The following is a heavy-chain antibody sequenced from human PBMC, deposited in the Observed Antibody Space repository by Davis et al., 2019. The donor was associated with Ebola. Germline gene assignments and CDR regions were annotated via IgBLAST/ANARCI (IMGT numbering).Heavy chain of an antibody. CDR1: GGSFSGYY. D-gene: IGHD3-10*01. CDR2: INHSGST. V-gene: IGHV4-34*01. CDR3: ARAALRSVLLWFRELHGVYFDY. Sequence: MPSETLSLTCAVYGGSFSGYYWSWIRQPPGKGLAWIGEINHSGSTNYNPSLKSRVTISVDTSKNQFSLKLSSVTAADTAVYYCARAALRSVLLWFRELHGVYFDYWGQGTLVTVSS. J-gene: IGHJ4*02.